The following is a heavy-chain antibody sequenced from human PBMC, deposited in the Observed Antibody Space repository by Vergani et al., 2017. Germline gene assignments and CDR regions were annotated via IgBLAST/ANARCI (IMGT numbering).Heavy chain of an antibody. CDR1: GFSLTSSGMR. CDR2: IDWDDDK. CDR3: ARIVGIVVVPAAISARPWYYYYYMDV. D-gene: IGHD2-2*02. Sequence: QVTFKESGPALVNPRQALTLTCTFSGFSLTSSGMRVSWFRQSPGKALEWLARIDWDDDKFYSASLKTRLAISKDLSNDLVVLTMTNMGPADTGTYYCARIVGIVVVPAAISARPWYYYYYMDVWGKGTTVTVSS. J-gene: IGHJ6*03. V-gene: IGHV2-70*04.